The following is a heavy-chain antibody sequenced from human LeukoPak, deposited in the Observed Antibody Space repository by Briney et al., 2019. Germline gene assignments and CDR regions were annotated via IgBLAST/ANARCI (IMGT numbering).Heavy chain of an antibody. CDR3: ARVFVPNYYYYYMDV. V-gene: IGHV3-53*01. J-gene: IGHJ6*03. CDR1: GFTVSSNY. Sequence: GGSLKLSCAASGFTVSSNYMSWVRQAPGKGLEWVSVIYSGGSTYYADSVKGRFTISRDNSKNTLYLQMNSLRAEDTAVYYCARVFVPNYYYYYMDVWGKGTTVTVSS. CDR2: IYSGGST.